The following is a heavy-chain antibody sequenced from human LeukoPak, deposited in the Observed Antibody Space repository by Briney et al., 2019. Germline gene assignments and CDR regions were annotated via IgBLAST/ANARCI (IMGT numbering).Heavy chain of an antibody. D-gene: IGHD3-10*01. CDR1: GFTFSGSA. V-gene: IGHV3-73*01. Sequence: GGTLKLSCAASGFTFSGSAMHWVRKASGKGLELVCRIRSKANSYATAYAASVKGRFTISRDDSKNTAYLQMNSLKTDVTAVYYCTPGGMDVWGQGTTVTVSS. CDR2: IRSKANSYAT. J-gene: IGHJ6*02. CDR3: TPGGMDV.